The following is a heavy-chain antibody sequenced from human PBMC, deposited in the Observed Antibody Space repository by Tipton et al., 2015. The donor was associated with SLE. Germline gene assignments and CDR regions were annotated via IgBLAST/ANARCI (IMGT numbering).Heavy chain of an antibody. V-gene: IGHV3-30*04. J-gene: IGHJ4*02. Sequence: SLRLSCAASGFTFSSYAMHWVRQAPGKGLEWVAVISYDGSNKYYADSVKGRFTISRDNSKNTLYLQMNSLRAEDTAVYYCARESEPNSPTAGEQLETVDYWGQGTQVTVSS. CDR1: GFTFSSYA. CDR3: ARESEPNSPTAGEQLETVDY. D-gene: IGHD6-13*01. CDR2: ISYDGSNK.